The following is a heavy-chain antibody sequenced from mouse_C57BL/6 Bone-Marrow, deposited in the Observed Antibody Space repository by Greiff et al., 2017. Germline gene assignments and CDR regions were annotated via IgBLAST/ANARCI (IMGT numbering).Heavy chain of an antibody. J-gene: IGHJ4*01. V-gene: IGHV3-8*01. CDR1: GYSITSDY. D-gene: IGHD2-3*01. CDR3: ARYSYDGYYYAMAY. CDR2: ISYSGST. Sequence: EVKLVESGPGLAKPSQTLSLTCSVTGYSITSDYWNWLRKLPGNKLEYMGYISYSGSTYYNPSLKSRISITRDTSKNQYYLQLNSVTTEYTATYYCARYSYDGYYYAMAYWGQRTSVTVSS.